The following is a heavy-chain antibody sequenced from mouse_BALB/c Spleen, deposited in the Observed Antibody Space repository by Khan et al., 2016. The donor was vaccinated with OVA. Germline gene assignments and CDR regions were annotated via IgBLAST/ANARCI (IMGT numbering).Heavy chain of an antibody. J-gene: IGHJ3*01. CDR2: IYPGNSDT. CDR1: GYSFTSYL. Sequence: EVQLQESGTVLARPGASVKMSCKASGYSFTSYLIHWVKQRPGKGLEWIGDIYPGNSDTTYNQKFKDKATLTAGTSATTANMELSSLTNGGSAVYYWAMVGYSSFAYWGQGTLLTVSA. CDR3: AMVGYSSFAY. V-gene: IGHV1-5*01. D-gene: IGHD1-1*02.